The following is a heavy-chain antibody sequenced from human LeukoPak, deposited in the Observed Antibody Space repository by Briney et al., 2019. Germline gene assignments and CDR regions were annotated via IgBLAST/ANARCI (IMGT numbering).Heavy chain of an antibody. CDR1: GGTFISYA. J-gene: IGHJ1*01. Sequence: SVKVSCKASGGTFISYAISWVRQAPGQGLEWMGGIIPIFGTANYAQKFQGRVTITTDESTSTAYMELSSLRSKDKAVYYCATVPAAMWEIYFQHWGQGTLVTVSS. D-gene: IGHD2-2*01. V-gene: IGHV1-69*05. CDR3: ATVPAAMWEIYFQH. CDR2: IIPIFGTA.